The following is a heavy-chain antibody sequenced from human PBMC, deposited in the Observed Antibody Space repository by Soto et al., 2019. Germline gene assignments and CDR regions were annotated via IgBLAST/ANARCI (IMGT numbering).Heavy chain of an antibody. D-gene: IGHD2-2*01. Sequence: SETLSLTCTVSGGSISSGDYYWSWIRQHPGKSLEWLGHIYYSGSTYYNPSLKSRVTISVDTSKNQLSLKLSFVFAADMVVFFCFRFIVPAAIGPYYFAYWGQGTLVTVSS. CDR2: IYYSGST. CDR1: GGSISSGDYY. CDR3: FRFIVPAAIGPYYFAY. V-gene: IGHV4-31*03. J-gene: IGHJ4*02.